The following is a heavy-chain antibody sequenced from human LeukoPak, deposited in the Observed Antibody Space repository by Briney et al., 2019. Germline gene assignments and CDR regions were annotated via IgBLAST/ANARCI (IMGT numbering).Heavy chain of an antibody. CDR3: ANHLACGSTSCPPFDS. CDR1: GFTVSSNY. CDR2: IYSGGST. J-gene: IGHJ4*02. Sequence: GGSLRLSCAASGFTVSSNYMSWVRQAPGKGLEWVSVIYSGGSTYYADSVKGRFTISRDNAKNSLYLQMNSLRAEDTAVYYCANHLACGSTSCPPFDSWGQGTLVTVSS. V-gene: IGHV3-53*01. D-gene: IGHD2-2*01.